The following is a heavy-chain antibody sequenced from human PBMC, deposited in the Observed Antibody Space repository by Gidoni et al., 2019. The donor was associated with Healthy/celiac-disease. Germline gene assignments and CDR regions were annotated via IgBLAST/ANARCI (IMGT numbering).Heavy chain of an antibody. CDR1: GGSISSSSYY. CDR2: IQYSGSP. J-gene: IGHJ5*02. V-gene: IGHV4-39*01. Sequence: QLQLQESGPGLVKPSETLSLTCTVSGGSISSSSYYWGWIRHPPGKGLAWIGGIQYSGSPYYNPSLKRRVTISVGTSNDPFSLKLSSVTAADTAVYYCAGHWGGGITMIVVAPSWFDPWGQGTLVTVSS. CDR3: AGHWGGGITMIVVAPSWFDP. D-gene: IGHD3-22*01.